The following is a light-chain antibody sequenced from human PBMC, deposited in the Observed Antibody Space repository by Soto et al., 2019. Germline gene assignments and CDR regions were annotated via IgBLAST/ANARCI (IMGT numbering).Light chain of an antibody. CDR2: DAS. Sequence: EIVLTQSPVTLSLSPGERATLSFRAIQSVDSSYLAWYHQRPGQAPRLLIYDASNRATGIPARFSGSGSGTDFTLTISSLEPEDFAVYYCQQRSNWPPWTFGQGTKVDI. CDR1: QSVDSSY. CDR3: QQRSNWPPWT. V-gene: IGKV3-11*01. J-gene: IGKJ1*01.